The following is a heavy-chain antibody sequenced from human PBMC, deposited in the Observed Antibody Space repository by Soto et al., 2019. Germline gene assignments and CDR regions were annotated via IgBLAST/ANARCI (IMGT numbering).Heavy chain of an antibody. V-gene: IGHV4-31*03. CDR1: GGSISSGGYY. CDR2: IYYSGST. J-gene: IGHJ4*02. CDR3: ARVRNPSGGFDY. D-gene: IGHD6-25*01. Sequence: PSETLSLTCTVSGGSISSGGYYWSWIRQHPGKGLEWIGYIYYSGSTYYNPSLKSRVTISVDTSKNQFSLKLSSVTAADTAVYYCARVRNPSGGFDYWGQGTLVTVSS.